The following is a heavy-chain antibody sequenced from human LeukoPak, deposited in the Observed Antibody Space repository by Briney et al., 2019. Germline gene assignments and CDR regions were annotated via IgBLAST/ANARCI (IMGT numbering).Heavy chain of an antibody. CDR3: AREVLSNGGGGGFDS. D-gene: IGHD3-16*01. V-gene: IGHV4-34*01. CDR2: INHSGST. CDR1: GGSFSGYY. Sequence: SETLSLTCAVYGGSFSGYYWSWIRQPPGKGLEWIGEINHSGSTNYNPSLKSRVTISVDTSKNQFSLKLSSVTAADTAVYYCAREVLSNGGGGGFDSGGQEPLVTFP. J-gene: IGHJ4*02.